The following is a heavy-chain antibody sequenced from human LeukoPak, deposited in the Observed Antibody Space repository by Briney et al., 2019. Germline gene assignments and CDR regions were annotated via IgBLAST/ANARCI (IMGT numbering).Heavy chain of an antibody. CDR2: ISSSGSTI. CDR3: ARQPAKGYSYGPGYFDY. J-gene: IGHJ4*02. Sequence: PGGSLRLSCAASGFTFSDYYMSWIRQAPGKGLEWVSYISSSGSTIYHADSVKGRFTISRDNAKNSLYLQMNSLRAEDTAVYYCARQPAKGYSYGPGYFDYWGQGTLVTVSS. V-gene: IGHV3-11*01. D-gene: IGHD5-18*01. CDR1: GFTFSDYY.